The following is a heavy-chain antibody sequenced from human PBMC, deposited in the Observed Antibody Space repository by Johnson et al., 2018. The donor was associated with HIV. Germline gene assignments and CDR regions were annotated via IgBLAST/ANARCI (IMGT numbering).Heavy chain of an antibody. CDR3: AREKAWIQMWDDAFDV. CDR2: ISYDGSNK. D-gene: IGHD5-18*01. J-gene: IGHJ3*01. V-gene: IGHV3-30*04. CDR1: GFTFSSYA. Sequence: QVQLVESGGGVVQPGRSLRLSCAASGFTFSSYAMHWVRQAPGKGLAWVAVISYDGSNKYYADSVKGRFTISRDNSKNTLYLQMNNLRGDDTGVYYWAREKAWIQMWDDAFDVWGQGTVVSVSP.